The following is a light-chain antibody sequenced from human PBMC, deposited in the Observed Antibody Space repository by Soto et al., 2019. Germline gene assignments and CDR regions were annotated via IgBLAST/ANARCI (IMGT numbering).Light chain of an antibody. CDR3: GSWDSSLSAWV. CDR1: SSNIGNNH. Sequence: QSVLTQPPSVSAAPGQTVTISCSGSSSNIGNNHASWYQHLPGTAPKLLIFDNDKRPSGIPDRFSGSKSGTSATLGITGLQPGDEADYYCGSWDSSLSAWVFGGGTKLTVL. J-gene: IGLJ3*02. V-gene: IGLV1-51*01. CDR2: DND.